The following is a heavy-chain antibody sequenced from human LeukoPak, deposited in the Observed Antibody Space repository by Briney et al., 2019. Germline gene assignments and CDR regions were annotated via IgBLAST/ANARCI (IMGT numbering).Heavy chain of an antibody. D-gene: IGHD4-17*01. CDR2: MNPNSGNT. V-gene: IGHV1-8*03. CDR1: GYTFTSYD. CDR3: ARGSRRLRRFDY. Sequence: ASVKVSCKASGYTFTSYDINWVRQATGQGREWMGWMNPNSGNTGYAQKFQGRVTITRNTSISTAYMELSSLRSEDTAVYYCARGSRRLRRFDYWGQGTLVTVSS. J-gene: IGHJ4*02.